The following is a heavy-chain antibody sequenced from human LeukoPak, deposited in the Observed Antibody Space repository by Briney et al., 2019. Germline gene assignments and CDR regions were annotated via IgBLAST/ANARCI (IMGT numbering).Heavy chain of an antibody. D-gene: IGHD5-18*01. CDR1: GFTFSSCA. J-gene: IGHJ4*02. CDR3: AKDHARYSSGLRTDC. CDR2: ISAGGGSI. V-gene: IGHV3-23*01. Sequence: SGGSLRLSCAASGFTFSSCAMSWVRQAPGKGLEWVSSISAGGGSIYYADSVKGRFTISRDNSKNTLFLQMNSLRAEDTAVYYCAKDHARYSSGLRTDCWGQGTLVTVSS.